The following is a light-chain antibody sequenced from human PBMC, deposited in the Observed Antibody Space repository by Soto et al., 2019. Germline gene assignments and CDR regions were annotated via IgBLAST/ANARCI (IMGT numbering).Light chain of an antibody. CDR2: SAS. CDR3: QHYNSYSEA. Sequence: DIQMTQSPPSLSASVGDRITITCRASQSISPYLNWYQQKPGKAPQLLIYSASTLQSGVPSRFSGSGSGTEFTLTISSLQPDDFATYYCQHYNSYSEAFGQGTKVDIK. V-gene: IGKV1-39*01. J-gene: IGKJ1*01. CDR1: QSISPY.